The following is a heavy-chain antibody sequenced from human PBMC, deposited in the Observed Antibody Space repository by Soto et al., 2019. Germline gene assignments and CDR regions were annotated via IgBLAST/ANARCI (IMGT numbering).Heavy chain of an antibody. V-gene: IGHV4-59*08. D-gene: IGHD6-19*01. J-gene: IGHJ4*02. CDR2: IYYSGST. CDR3: ASSRSSGWLDY. CDR1: GGSISSYY. Sequence: QVQLQESGPGLVKPSETLSLTCTVSGGSISSYYWSWIRQPPGKGLEWIGYIYYSGSTNYNPSLKSRVTISVDTSKNQFSLKLSSVTAADTAVYYCASSRSSGWLDYWGQGTLVTVSS.